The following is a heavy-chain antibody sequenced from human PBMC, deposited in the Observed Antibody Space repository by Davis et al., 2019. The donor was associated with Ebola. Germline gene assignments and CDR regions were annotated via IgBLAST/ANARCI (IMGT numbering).Heavy chain of an antibody. CDR2: IYYSGST. D-gene: IGHD3-10*01. CDR1: GGSISSSNW. V-gene: IGHV4-4*02. CDR3: ARLRTYYRLAIDY. Sequence: MPSETLSLTCAVSGGSISSSNWWSWVRQPPGKGLEWIGYIYYSGSTNYNPSLKSRVTISVDTSKNQFSLKLSSVTAADTAVYYCARLRTYYRLAIDYWGQGTLVTVSS. J-gene: IGHJ4*02.